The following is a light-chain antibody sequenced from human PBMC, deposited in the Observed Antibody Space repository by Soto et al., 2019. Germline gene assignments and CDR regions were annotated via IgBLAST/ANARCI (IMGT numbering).Light chain of an antibody. Sequence: QSVLTQPPSASGSPGQSVTISCTGTSSDVGNYNYVSWYQQHPGKAPKLMIYEVTKRPSGVPDRFSGSKSGNPASLTVSGLQAEDEADYYCSSYAGSKTLFGGGTKLTVL. J-gene: IGLJ3*02. CDR3: SSYAGSKTL. CDR1: SSDVGNYNY. CDR2: EVT. V-gene: IGLV2-8*01.